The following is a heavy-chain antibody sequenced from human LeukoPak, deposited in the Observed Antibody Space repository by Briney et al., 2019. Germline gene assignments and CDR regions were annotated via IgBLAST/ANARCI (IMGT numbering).Heavy chain of an antibody. CDR2: ISGSGSIT. Sequence: GGSLRLSCAASRFTFNSYSMSWVRQAPGKGLEWVSVISGSGSITFYADSVKGRFTISRDNSKNTLYLQMDSLRAEDTAVYHCAKDPGGIATRTFDYWGQGTLVTVSS. CDR3: AKDPGGIATRTFDY. V-gene: IGHV3-23*01. J-gene: IGHJ4*02. CDR1: RFTFNSYS. D-gene: IGHD6-6*01.